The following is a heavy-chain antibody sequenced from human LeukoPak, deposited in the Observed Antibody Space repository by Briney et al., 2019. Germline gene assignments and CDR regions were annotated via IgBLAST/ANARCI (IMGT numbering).Heavy chain of an antibody. J-gene: IGHJ4*02. Sequence: GGSLRLSCAASGFTFSSYEMNWVRQAPGKGLEWVSYISSSGSTIYYADPVKGRFTISRDNAKNSLYLQMNSLRAEDTAVYYCARAPDDYGGNWGGFDYWGQGTLVTVSS. CDR1: GFTFSSYE. V-gene: IGHV3-48*03. CDR3: ARAPDDYGGNWGGFDY. D-gene: IGHD4-23*01. CDR2: ISSSGSTI.